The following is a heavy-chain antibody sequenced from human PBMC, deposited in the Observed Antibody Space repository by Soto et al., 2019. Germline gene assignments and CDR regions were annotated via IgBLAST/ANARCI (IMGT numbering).Heavy chain of an antibody. CDR1: GGSISSYY. J-gene: IGHJ4*02. D-gene: IGHD4-17*01. V-gene: IGHV4-59*08. CDR3: ARHLRTKVTRMPYYFDY. Sequence: QVQLQESGPGLVKPSETLSLTCTVSGGSISSYYWSWIRQPPGKGLEWIGYIYYSGSTNYNPSLKSRVTISVEPSKNQFSLKLSSVTAADTAVYYCARHLRTKVTRMPYYFDYWGQGTLVTVSS. CDR2: IYYSGST.